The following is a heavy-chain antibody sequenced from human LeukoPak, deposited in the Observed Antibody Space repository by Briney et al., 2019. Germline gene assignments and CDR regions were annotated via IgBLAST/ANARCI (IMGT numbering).Heavy chain of an antibody. Sequence: SETLSLTCTVFGGSISSSSYYWGWIRQPPGKGLEWIGSIYYSGSTYYNPSLKSRVTISVDTSKNQFSLKLSSVTAADTAVYYCASRSPVGYYGSGSYLIDYWGQGTLVTVSS. CDR2: IYYSGST. CDR1: GGSISSSSYY. CDR3: ASRSPVGYYGSGSYLIDY. D-gene: IGHD3-10*01. V-gene: IGHV4-39*01. J-gene: IGHJ4*02.